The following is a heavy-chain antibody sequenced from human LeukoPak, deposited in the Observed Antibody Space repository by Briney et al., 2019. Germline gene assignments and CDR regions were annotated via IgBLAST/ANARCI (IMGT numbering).Heavy chain of an antibody. J-gene: IGHJ4*02. Sequence: PGGSLRLSCSASAFTFNTYCMLWVRQAPGKGLVWVSPINPDGTITTYADSVKGRFTISRDNAKNTLYLQMNSLKAEDTAVYYCVRYRGYTQDYWGQGTLVTVSS. CDR3: VRYRGYTQDY. CDR1: AFTFNTYC. V-gene: IGHV3-74*01. CDR2: INPDGTIT. D-gene: IGHD5-12*01.